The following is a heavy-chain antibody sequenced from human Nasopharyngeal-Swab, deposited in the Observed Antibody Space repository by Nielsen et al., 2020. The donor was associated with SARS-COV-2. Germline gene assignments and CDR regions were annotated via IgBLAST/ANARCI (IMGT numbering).Heavy chain of an antibody. V-gene: IGHV4-34*01. CDR3: ARGLSSGPFDY. D-gene: IGHD6-19*01. J-gene: IGHJ4*02. CDR2: INHSGST. Sequence: WIRQPPGKGLEWIGEINHSGSTNYNPSLKSRVTISVDTSKNQLSLKLSSVTAADTAVYYCARGLSSGPFDYWGQGTLVTVSS.